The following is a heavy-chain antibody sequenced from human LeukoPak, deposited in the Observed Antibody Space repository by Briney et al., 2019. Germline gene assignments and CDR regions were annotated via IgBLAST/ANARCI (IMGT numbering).Heavy chain of an antibody. J-gene: IGHJ4*02. D-gene: IGHD6-13*01. V-gene: IGHV1-69*06. Sequence: ASVKVSCKASGGTFSSYAIGWVRQAPGQGLEWMGGIIPIFGTANYAQKFQGRVTITADKSTSTAYMELSSLRSEDTAVYYCARRLIAAAGPFDYWGQGTLVTVSS. CDR2: IIPIFGTA. CDR3: ARRLIAAAGPFDY. CDR1: GGTFSSYA.